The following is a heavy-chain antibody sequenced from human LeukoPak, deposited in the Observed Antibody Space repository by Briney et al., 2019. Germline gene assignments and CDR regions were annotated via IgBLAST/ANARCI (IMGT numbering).Heavy chain of an antibody. D-gene: IGHD5-12*01. Sequence: PGGSLRLSCAASGFTFSSYGMHWVRQAPGKGLEWVAVIWYDGSNKYYADSVKGRFTISRDNPKNTLYLQMNSLRAEDTAVYYCGKDSRLYGGYDFDYWGQGTLVTVSS. CDR1: GFTFSSYG. CDR3: GKDSRLYGGYDFDY. V-gene: IGHV3-33*06. J-gene: IGHJ4*02. CDR2: IWYDGSNK.